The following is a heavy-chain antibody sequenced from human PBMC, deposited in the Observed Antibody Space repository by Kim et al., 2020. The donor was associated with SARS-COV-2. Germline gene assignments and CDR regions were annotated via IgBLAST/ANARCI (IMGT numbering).Heavy chain of an antibody. J-gene: IGHJ4*02. D-gene: IGHD5-18*01. V-gene: IGHV3-11*04. CDR3: ARLLLDTAMEDY. Sequence: YYADSVKGRFTISRDNAKNSLYLQMNSLRAEDTAVYYCARLLLDTAMEDYWGQGTLVTVSS.